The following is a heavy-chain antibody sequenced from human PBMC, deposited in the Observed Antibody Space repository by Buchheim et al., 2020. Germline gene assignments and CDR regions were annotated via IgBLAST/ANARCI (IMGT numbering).Heavy chain of an antibody. J-gene: IGHJ4*02. D-gene: IGHD3-22*01. CDR3: AKTNYYESSGYIDY. V-gene: IGHV3-30*18. CDR2: ISYDGSNA. CDR1: GFTFSSYG. Sequence: QVQLVESGGGVVQPGRSLRLSCAASGFTFSSYGMHWVRQDPGRGREWVAVISYDGSNAYYADSVKGRFTISRDKSKNTLYLQMHSLRAEDTAVFYCAKTNYYESSGYIDYWGQGTL.